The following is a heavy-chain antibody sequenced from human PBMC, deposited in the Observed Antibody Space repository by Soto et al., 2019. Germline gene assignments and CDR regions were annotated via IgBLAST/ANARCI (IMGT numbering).Heavy chain of an antibody. CDR2: IYYSGST. J-gene: IGHJ6*02. D-gene: IGHD1-26*01. V-gene: IGHV4-39*01. CDR1: GGSISSSSYY. CDR3: ARRRSSPYYYYGMDV. Sequence: ETLSLTCTVSGGSISSSSYYWGWIRQPPGKGLEWIGSIYYSGSTYYNPSLKSRVTISVDTSKNQFSLKLSSVTAADTAVYYCARRRSSPYYYYGMDVWGQGTTVTVSS.